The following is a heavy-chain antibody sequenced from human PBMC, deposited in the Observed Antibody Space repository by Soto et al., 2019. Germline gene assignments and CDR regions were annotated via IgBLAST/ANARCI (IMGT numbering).Heavy chain of an antibody. CDR1: GYTFTSYD. V-gene: IGHV1-8*01. J-gene: IGHJ4*02. Sequence: QVQLVQSGAEVKKPGASVKVSCKASGYTFTSYDINWVRQATGQGLEWMGWMNPNSGNTGYAQKFQGRVTMTRNTSISTAYMELSSLRSEDTAVYYCARGRYSYGYGWDGDDYWGQGTLVTVSS. CDR3: ARGRYSYGYGWDGDDY. D-gene: IGHD5-18*01. CDR2: MNPNSGNT.